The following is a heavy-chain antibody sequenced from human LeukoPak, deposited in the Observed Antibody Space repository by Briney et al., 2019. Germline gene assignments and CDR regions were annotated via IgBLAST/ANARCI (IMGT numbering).Heavy chain of an antibody. CDR3: ARVSRGDIVVVVAALGGTKFDP. J-gene: IGHJ5*02. CDR2: RNPNSGNT. D-gene: IGHD2-15*01. Sequence: AGVKVSCKASVGTFSSYAINWVRQATGQGRAWMGWRNPNSGNTGYAQKLQGRVTMTRNTSISTAYMELSSLRSEDTAVYYCARVSRGDIVVVVAALGGTKFDPWGQGTLVTVSS. CDR1: VGTFSSYA. V-gene: IGHV1-8*02.